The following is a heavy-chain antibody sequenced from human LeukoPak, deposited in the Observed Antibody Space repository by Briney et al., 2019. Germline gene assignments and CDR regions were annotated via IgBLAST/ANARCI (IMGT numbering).Heavy chain of an antibody. V-gene: IGHV1-24*01. D-gene: IGHD3-10*01. CDR2: FDPEDGET. Sequence: ASVKVSCKVSGYTLTELSMHWVRQAPGKGLEWMGGFDPEDGETIYAQKFQGRVTMTGDTSTDTAYMELSSLRSEDTAVYYCATGGGHYGSGSYYGMDVWGQGTTVTVSS. CDR1: GYTLTELS. CDR3: ATGGGHYGSGSYYGMDV. J-gene: IGHJ6*02.